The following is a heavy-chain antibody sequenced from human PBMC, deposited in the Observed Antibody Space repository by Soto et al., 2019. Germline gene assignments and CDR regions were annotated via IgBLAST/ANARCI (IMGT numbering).Heavy chain of an antibody. D-gene: IGHD3-16*01. CDR1: GYIFTSYG. CDR3: ARGRTWGARDVDY. J-gene: IGHJ4*02. CDR2: LSAYNGHT. V-gene: IGHV1-18*01. Sequence: QVQLLQSGGEVKRPGASVRVSCKASGYIFTSYGITWVRQAPGQGFEWLGWLSAYNGHTDYSQKFQGRVAMTTDIATNTVSMELRGLGSDDTAVYYCARGRTWGARDVDYWGQGTLVTVSS.